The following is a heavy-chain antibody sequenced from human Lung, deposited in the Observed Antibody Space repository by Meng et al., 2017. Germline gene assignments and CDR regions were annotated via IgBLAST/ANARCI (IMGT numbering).Heavy chain of an antibody. CDR1: GGSITSSTW. J-gene: IGHJ4*02. CDR3: ARFDISSSGRGDY. D-gene: IGHD1-26*01. Sequence: GQLQGAGPGLVKPSGILSLTCAVSGGSITSSTWWSWVRQTPGKGLEWFGEIFHSGSTNYNPPLESRVTISVDKSKNQFSLKVYSVTAADTATYYCARFDISSSGRGDYWGQGILVTVSS. CDR2: IFHSGST. V-gene: IGHV4-4*02.